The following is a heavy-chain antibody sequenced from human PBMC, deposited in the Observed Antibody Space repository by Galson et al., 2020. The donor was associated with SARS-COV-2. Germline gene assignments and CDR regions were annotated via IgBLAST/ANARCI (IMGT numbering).Heavy chain of an antibody. Sequence: GGSLRLSCAASGFTFSSYWMSWVRQAPGKGLEWVANIKQDGSEKYYVDSVKGRFTISRDNAKNSLYLQMNSLRAEDTAVYYCAREGVGLWFGEPLWGQGTLVTVSS. J-gene: IGHJ4*02. D-gene: IGHD3-10*01. CDR2: IKQDGSEK. CDR1: GFTFSSYW. CDR3: AREGVGLWFGEPL. V-gene: IGHV3-7*01.